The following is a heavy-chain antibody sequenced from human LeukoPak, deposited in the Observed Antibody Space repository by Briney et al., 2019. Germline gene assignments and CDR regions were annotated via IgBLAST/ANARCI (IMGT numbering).Heavy chain of an antibody. CDR3: ARLGYCSGTSCYGVDY. V-gene: IGHV5-51*01. CDR2: IYPGGSDS. J-gene: IGHJ4*02. Sequence: HVESLKISCKGSGYIFSSYWIAWVRQMPGKGLEWMGIIYPGGSDSRYSPPFQGQVTISADKSITTAYLQWSSLKASDTAMYYCARLGYCSGTSCYGVDYWGQGTLVTVPS. D-gene: IGHD2-2*01. CDR1: GYIFSSYW.